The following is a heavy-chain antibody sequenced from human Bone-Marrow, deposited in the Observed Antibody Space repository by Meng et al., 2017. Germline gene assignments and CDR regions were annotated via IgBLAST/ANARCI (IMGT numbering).Heavy chain of an antibody. CDR1: GGTFSSYA. Sequence: ASVKVSCKASGGTFSSYAISWVRQAPGQGLEWMGRINPNSGGTNYAQKFQGRVTMTRDTSISTAYMELSRLRSDDTAVYYCATASESSSSNWGQGTLVTVSS. V-gene: IGHV1-2*06. J-gene: IGHJ4*02. CDR3: ATASESSSSN. CDR2: INPNSGGT. D-gene: IGHD6-6*01.